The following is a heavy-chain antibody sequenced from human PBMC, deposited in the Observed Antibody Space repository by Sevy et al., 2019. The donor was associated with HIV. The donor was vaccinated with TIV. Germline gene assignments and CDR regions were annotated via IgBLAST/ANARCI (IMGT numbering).Heavy chain of an antibody. D-gene: IGHD2-2*01. V-gene: IGHV3-30*04. CDR2: ISYDGSNK. CDR1: GFTFSSYA. CDR3: ARDPGSTSCYDY. J-gene: IGHJ4*02. Sequence: GGSLRLSCAASGFTFSSYAMHWVRQAPGKGLEWVAVISYDGSNKYYADSVKGRFTISRDNSKNTLYLQMNSLRAEDTAVYYCARDPGSTSCYDYWGQGTLVTVSS.